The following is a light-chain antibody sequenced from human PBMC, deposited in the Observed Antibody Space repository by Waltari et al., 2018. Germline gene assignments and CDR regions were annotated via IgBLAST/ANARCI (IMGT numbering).Light chain of an antibody. CDR3: QQGYSTPQYT. CDR2: AAS. J-gene: IGKJ2*01. Sequence: DILMTQSQSSLSTSVGDRVTITCRASQSISSSLNWYQQKPGKAPKLLIYAASTLQSGVPSRFSGSGSGTDFTLTISSLQPEDSATYYCQQGYSTPQYTFGQGTKLESK. V-gene: IGKV1-39*01. CDR1: QSISSS.